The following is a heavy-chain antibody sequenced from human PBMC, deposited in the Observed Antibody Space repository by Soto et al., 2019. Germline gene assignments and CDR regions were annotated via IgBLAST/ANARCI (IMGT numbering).Heavy chain of an antibody. CDR3: AGGKGGRRAGTYYFGMEV. CDR1: GFSFRDYW. D-gene: IGHD2-15*01. Sequence: EEQLVESGGGLVQPGGSLRLSCAASGFSFRDYWMTWVRQAPGKGLDWVANIKQDGSEKYYLDSLKGRFTISRDNAKNSIYLLMNRLRAEDTAVYYWAGGKGGRRAGTYYFGMEVWGKGTTVTVSS. CDR2: IKQDGSEK. J-gene: IGHJ6*04. V-gene: IGHV3-7*01.